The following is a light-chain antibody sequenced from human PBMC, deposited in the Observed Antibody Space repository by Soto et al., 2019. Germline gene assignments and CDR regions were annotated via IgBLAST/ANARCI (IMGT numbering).Light chain of an antibody. CDR3: QQYYRWPPKT. CDR1: QSVSGN. J-gene: IGKJ1*01. V-gene: IGKV3-15*01. Sequence: EIVMTQSPATLSVSPGERATLSCRASQSVSGNLAWYQQKPGQAPRLLIHGASTRATGVPARFSGSGSETEFTLTISGLQSEDSAVYYCQQYYRWPPKTFGQGTKVDIK. CDR2: GAS.